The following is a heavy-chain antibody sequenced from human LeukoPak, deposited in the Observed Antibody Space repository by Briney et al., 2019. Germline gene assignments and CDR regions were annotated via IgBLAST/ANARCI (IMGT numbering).Heavy chain of an antibody. CDR2: ISAYNGNT. J-gene: IGHJ5*02. V-gene: IGHV1-18*01. D-gene: IGHD3-10*01. Sequence: GASVKVSCKASGYTFTSYGISWVRQAPGQGREWMGWISAYNGNTNYAQKLQGRVTMTKDTSTSTAYMELRSLRSDDTAVYYCARDPLLWFGELSGSWFDPWGQGTLVTVSS. CDR3: ARDPLLWFGELSGSWFDP. CDR1: GYTFTSYG.